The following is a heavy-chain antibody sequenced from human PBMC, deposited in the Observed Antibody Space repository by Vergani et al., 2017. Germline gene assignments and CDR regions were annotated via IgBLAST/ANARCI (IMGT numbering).Heavy chain of an antibody. CDR2: IYYSGST. V-gene: IGHV4-39*01. CDR3: ARQIPSVMRYYYDSSGYYGYFQH. J-gene: IGHJ1*01. CDR1: GGSISSSSYY. Sequence: QLQLQESGPGLVKPSETLSLTCTVSGGSISSSSYYWGWIRQPPGKGLEWIGRIYYSGSTYYNPSLKSRVTISVDTSKNQFSLKLSSVTAADTAVYYCARQIPSVMRYYYDSSGYYGYFQHWGQGTLVTVSS. D-gene: IGHD3-22*01.